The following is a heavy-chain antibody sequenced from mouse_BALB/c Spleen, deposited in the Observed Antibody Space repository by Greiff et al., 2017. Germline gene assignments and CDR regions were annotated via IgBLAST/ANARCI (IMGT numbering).Heavy chain of an antibody. D-gene: IGHD2-3*01. CDR3: ARRDGYYVDYYAMDY. V-gene: IGHV1-63*02. Sequence: QVHVKQSGAELVRPGTSVKMSCKAAGYTFTNYWIGWVQQRPGHGLEWIGDIYPGGGYTNYNEKFKGKATLTADTSSSTAYMQLSSLTSEDSAIYYCARRDGYYVDYYAMDYWGQGTSVTVSS. J-gene: IGHJ4*01. CDR1: GYTFTNYW. CDR2: IYPGGGYT.